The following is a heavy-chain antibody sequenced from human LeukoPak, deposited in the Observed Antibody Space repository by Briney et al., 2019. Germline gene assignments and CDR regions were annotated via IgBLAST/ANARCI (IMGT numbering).Heavy chain of an antibody. D-gene: IGHD6-19*01. Sequence: PGRSLRLSCAASGFTFSSYGMQWVRQAPGKGLEWVAVISYDEGNKWYADSVKGRFTTSRDNSQNTMSLQMNSLRAEDTAVYYCAKDVTPSEQWLVKGYFDYWGQGTLVTVSS. V-gene: IGHV3-30*18. CDR1: GFTFSSYG. J-gene: IGHJ4*02. CDR3: AKDVTPSEQWLVKGYFDY. CDR2: ISYDEGNK.